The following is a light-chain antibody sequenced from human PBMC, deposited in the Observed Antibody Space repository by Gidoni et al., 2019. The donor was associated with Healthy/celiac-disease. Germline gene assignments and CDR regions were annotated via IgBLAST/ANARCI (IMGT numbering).Light chain of an antibody. J-gene: IGKJ3*01. CDR3: KQYYSST. CDR1: QSVLYSSNNKNY. CDR2: WES. V-gene: IGKV4-1*01. Sequence: DIVMTQSPASLAVSLGERATINCKPSQSVLYSSNNKNYLAWYQQKPGQPPKLLSYWESTRESGVPDRFSGSGSGTDFTLTISSLQAEDVAVYDCKQYYSSTFXPXTKVDIK.